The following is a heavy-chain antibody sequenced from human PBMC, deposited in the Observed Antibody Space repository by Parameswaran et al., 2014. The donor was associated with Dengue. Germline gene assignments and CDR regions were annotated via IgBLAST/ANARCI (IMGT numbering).Heavy chain of an antibody. CDR1: GGSISSYY. CDR3: ARANFEQWLVPRHFDY. V-gene: IGHV4-59*01. Sequence: AGGSLRLSCTVSGGSISSYYWSWIRQPPGKGLEWIGYIYYSGSTNYNPSLKSRVTISVDTSKNQFSLKLSSVTAADTAVYYCARANFEQWLVPRHFDYWGQGTLVTVSS. D-gene: IGHD6-19*01. J-gene: IGHJ4*02. CDR2: IYYSGST.